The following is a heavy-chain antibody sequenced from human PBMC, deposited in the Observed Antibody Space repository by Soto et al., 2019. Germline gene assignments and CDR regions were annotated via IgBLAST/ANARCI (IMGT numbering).Heavy chain of an antibody. CDR1: GFTVSSNY. V-gene: IGHV3-53*01. Sequence: PGGSLRLSCAASGFTVSSNYMSWVRQAPGKGLEWVSVIYSGGSTYYADSVKGRFTISRDNSKNTLYLQMNSLRAEDTAVYYCARARWRGAFDIWGQGTMVTVSS. D-gene: IGHD2-15*01. J-gene: IGHJ3*02. CDR2: IYSGGST. CDR3: ARARWRGAFDI.